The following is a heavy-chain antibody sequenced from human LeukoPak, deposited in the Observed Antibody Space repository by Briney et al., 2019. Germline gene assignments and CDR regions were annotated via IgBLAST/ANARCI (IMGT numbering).Heavy chain of an antibody. D-gene: IGHD3-3*01. V-gene: IGHV1-46*01. CDR3: ARGAPYYDFWSGYSPDY. CDR1: GYTFTSYY. Sequence: GASVKVSCKASGYTFTSYYMHWVRQAPGQGLEWMGIINPSGGSTRYAQKLQGRVTMTTDTSTSTAYMELRSLRSDDTAVYYCARGAPYYDFWSGYSPDYWGQGTLVTVSS. CDR2: INPSGGST. J-gene: IGHJ4*02.